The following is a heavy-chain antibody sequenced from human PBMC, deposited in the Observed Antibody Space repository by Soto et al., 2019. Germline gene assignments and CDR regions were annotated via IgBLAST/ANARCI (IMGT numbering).Heavy chain of an antibody. V-gene: IGHV3-23*01. CDR2: ISGRGGTT. D-gene: IGHD6-25*01. CDR3: AKFFVETGSNSGWPWSFHY. Sequence: EVQLLESGGGLVQPGRSLRLSCAASGFTFSNYAMSWVRQAPGQVLAWVSAISGRGGTTYYADSVKGRFTSSRDNSKNTLFLQMNSLRAEDAAVYYCAKFFVETGSNSGWPWSFHYWGQGTLVTVSS. CDR1: GFTFSNYA. J-gene: IGHJ4*02.